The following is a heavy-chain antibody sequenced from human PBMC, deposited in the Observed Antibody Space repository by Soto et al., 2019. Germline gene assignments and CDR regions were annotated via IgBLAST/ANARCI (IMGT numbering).Heavy chain of an antibody. D-gene: IGHD3-22*01. CDR2: IYPGDSDT. V-gene: IGHV5-51*01. CDR1: GGNVTRYW. CDR3: ARLVRNYYDSSGPPGDI. J-gene: IGHJ3*02. Sequence: AVKISGKGCGGNVTRYWSGWERQMTGEGLEWMGIIYPGDSDTRYSPSFQGQVTISADKSISTAYLQWSSLKASDTAMYYCARLVRNYYDSSGPPGDISGQGTMVT.